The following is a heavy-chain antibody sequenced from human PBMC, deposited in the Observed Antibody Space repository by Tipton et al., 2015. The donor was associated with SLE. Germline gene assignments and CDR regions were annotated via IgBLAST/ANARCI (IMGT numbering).Heavy chain of an antibody. CDR3: VNMDTAMAAFDY. V-gene: IGHV3-64D*09. D-gene: IGHD5-18*01. CDR1: GFTFSSYA. CDR2: ISSNGGST. J-gene: IGHJ4*02. Sequence: SLRLSCSASGFTFSSYAMHWVRQAPGKGLEYVSAISSNGGSTYYADSVKGRFTISRDNSKNTLYPQMSSLRAEDTAVYYCVNMDTAMAAFDYWGQGTLVTVSS.